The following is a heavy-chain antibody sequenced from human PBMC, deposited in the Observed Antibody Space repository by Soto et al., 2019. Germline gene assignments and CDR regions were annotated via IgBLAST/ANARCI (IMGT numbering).Heavy chain of an antibody. CDR1: GYSFASYW. CDR2: IDPTDSYT. D-gene: IGHD5-12*01. CDR3: ARSLSGAKNGYNTYYFHGLDV. Sequence: PGESLRISCKGSGYSFASYWINWVRQVPGKGLEWMGRIDPTDSYTNYSPSFQGRVTLSADKSISTVYLQWSSLGASDTATYYCARSLSGAKNGYNTYYFHGLDVWGQGTTVTVSS. J-gene: IGHJ6*02. V-gene: IGHV5-10-1*01.